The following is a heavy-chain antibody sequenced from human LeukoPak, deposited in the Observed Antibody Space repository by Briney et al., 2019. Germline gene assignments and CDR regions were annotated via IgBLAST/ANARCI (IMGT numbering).Heavy chain of an antibody. CDR1: GFTFKSYA. V-gene: IGHV3-64*02. Sequence: GGSLRLSYEASGFTFKSYAMHWVRQAPGKGLEYVSAISRSGGSTYYADSVKDRFTISRDNSKNTLSLQMGGLRAEDMAVYYCTRVGDNDAFDIWGQGAMVTVSS. J-gene: IGHJ3*02. D-gene: IGHD3-10*01. CDR3: TRVGDNDAFDI. CDR2: ISRSGGST.